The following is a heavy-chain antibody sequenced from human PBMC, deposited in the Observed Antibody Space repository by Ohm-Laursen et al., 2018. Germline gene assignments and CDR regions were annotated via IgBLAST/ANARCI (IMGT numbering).Heavy chain of an antibody. Sequence: SLRLSCAASGFTFSSYWMQWVRQAPGKGLVWVSRINSDGSSTSYVDSVKGRFTISRDTSKNTLYLQMNSLRAEDTAVYYCAKNYYGSGSYYNADYWGQGTLVTVSS. CDR3: AKNYYGSGSYYNADY. V-gene: IGHV3-74*01. CDR1: GFTFSSYW. CDR2: INSDGSST. D-gene: IGHD3-10*01. J-gene: IGHJ4*02.